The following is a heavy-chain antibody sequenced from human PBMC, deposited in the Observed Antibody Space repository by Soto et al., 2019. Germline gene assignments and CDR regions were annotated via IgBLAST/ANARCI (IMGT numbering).Heavy chain of an antibody. V-gene: IGHV4-59*01. CDR3: ARDDGTNYYYYMDV. J-gene: IGHJ6*03. CDR2: IYYSGST. CDR1: GGSISSYY. D-gene: IGHD2-8*01. Sequence: VQLQESGPGLVKPSETLSLTCTVSGGSISSYYWSWIRQPPGKGLEWIGYIYYSGSTNYNPSLKSRVTISVDTSKNQFSLKLSSVTAADTAVYYCARDDGTNYYYYMDVWGKGTTVTVSS.